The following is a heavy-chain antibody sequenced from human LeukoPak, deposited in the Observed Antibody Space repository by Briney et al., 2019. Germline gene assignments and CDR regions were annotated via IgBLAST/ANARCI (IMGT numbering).Heavy chain of an antibody. CDR2: IYTSGST. Sequence: SQTQSLTCTVSGGSISSGSYYWRWIRQPAGKGLEWIGRIYTSGSTNYNPSLKSRVTISVDTSKNQFSLKLSSVTAADTAVYYCARDDSSSSMFDYWGQGTLVTVSS. J-gene: IGHJ4*02. CDR1: GGSISSGSYY. V-gene: IGHV4-61*02. D-gene: IGHD6-6*01. CDR3: ARDDSSSSMFDY.